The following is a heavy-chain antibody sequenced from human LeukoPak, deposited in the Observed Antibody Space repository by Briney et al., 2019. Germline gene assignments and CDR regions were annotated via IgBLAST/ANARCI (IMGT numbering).Heavy chain of an antibody. D-gene: IGHD5-18*01. J-gene: IGHJ5*02. CDR2: IYHSGST. V-gene: IGHV4-59*01. CDR1: GGSISTYY. Sequence: SETLSLTCSVSGGSISTYYWSWIRQPPGKGLEWIGYIYHSGSTNYNPSLKSRVTISVDTSKNQFSLKLSSVTAADTAVYYCARAATSGYSYGYSRWFDPWGQGTLVTVSS. CDR3: ARAATSGYSYGYSRWFDP.